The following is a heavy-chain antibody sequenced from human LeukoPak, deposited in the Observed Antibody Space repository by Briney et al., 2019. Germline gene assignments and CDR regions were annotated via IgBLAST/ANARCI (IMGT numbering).Heavy chain of an antibody. Sequence: GGSLRLPCVASGFTFSGYAMNWVRQAPGKGLEWLSYISSSGSTIYYADSVKGRFTISRDNGKNSLYLQMNSLRAEDTAVYYCARGGGANIASAGKGYWGQGTLVTVSS. CDR2: ISSSGSTI. D-gene: IGHD6-13*01. CDR3: ARGGGANIASAGKGY. V-gene: IGHV3-48*01. CDR1: GFTFSGYA. J-gene: IGHJ4*02.